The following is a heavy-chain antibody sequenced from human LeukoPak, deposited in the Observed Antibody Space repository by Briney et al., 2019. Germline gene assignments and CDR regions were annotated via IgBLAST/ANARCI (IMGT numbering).Heavy chain of an antibody. CDR3: ARAAETYYYDSSGYSDY. J-gene: IGHJ4*02. CDR1: GFTFSSYS. Sequence: PGGSLRLSCAASGFTFSSYSMNWVRQAPGKGLEWVSYISSSSSTIYYADSVKGRFTISRDNAKNSLYLQMNSLRAEDTAVYYCARAAETYYYDSSGYSDYWGQGTLVTVSS. V-gene: IGHV3-48*04. CDR2: ISSSSSTI. D-gene: IGHD3-22*01.